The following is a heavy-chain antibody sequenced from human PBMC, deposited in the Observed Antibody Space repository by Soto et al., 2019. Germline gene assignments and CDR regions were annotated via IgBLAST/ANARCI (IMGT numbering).Heavy chain of an antibody. Sequence: GESLKISCKGSGYSFTSYWISWVRQMPGKGLEWMGRIDPSDSYTNYSPSFQGHVTISADESISTAYLQWSSLKASDTAMYYCARLGSYGDYLLDYFDYWGQGTLVTVSS. J-gene: IGHJ4*02. D-gene: IGHD4-17*01. CDR1: GYSFTSYW. V-gene: IGHV5-10-1*01. CDR3: ARLGSYGDYLLDYFDY. CDR2: IDPSDSYT.